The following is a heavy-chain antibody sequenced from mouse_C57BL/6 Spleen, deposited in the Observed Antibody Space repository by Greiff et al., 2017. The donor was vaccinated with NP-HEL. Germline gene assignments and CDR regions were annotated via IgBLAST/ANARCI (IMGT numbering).Heavy chain of an antibody. V-gene: IGHV1-80*01. CDR1: GYAFSSYW. CDR2: IYPGDGDT. CDR3: ARYGDYGSSPHWYVDV. D-gene: IGHD1-1*01. Sequence: VQLQQSGAELVKPGASVKISCKASGYAFSSYWMNWVKQRPGKGLEWIGQIYPGDGDTNYNGKFKGKATLTADKSSSTAYMQLSSLTSEDSAVYFCARYGDYGSSPHWYVDVWGTGTTVTVSS. J-gene: IGHJ1*03.